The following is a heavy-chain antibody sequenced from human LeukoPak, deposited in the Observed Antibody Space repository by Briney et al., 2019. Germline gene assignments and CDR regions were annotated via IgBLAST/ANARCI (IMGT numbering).Heavy chain of an antibody. CDR2: IYPGDSDT. J-gene: IGHJ4*02. V-gene: IGHV5-51*01. CDR1: GYDFTTYW. Sequence: GESLQISCKGSGYDFTTYWIGWGRQMPGKGLEWMGIIYPGDSDTRYSPSFQGQVTISADKSISTAYLQWSSLRASDTAIYYCARQAKDTSGSYWVDYWGQGTLVTVSS. D-gene: IGHD3-10*01. CDR3: ARQAKDTSGSYWVDY.